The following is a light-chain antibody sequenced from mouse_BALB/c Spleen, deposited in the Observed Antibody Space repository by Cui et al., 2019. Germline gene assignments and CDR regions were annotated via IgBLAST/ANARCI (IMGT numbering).Light chain of an antibody. CDR1: SSVSY. CDR3: QQWSSNPLT. J-gene: IGKJ5*01. V-gene: IGKV4-68*01. CDR2: LTS. Sequence: QIVLCQSPALMSASLGEKVTMTCSASSSVSYMYWYQQKPRASPKPWIYLTSNLACGVPARFSGSGSGTSYSITISSMEAEDAATYYCQQWSSNPLTFGAGTKLELK.